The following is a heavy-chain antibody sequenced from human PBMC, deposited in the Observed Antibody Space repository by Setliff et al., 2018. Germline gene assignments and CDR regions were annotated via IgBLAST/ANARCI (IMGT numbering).Heavy chain of an antibody. CDR3: AGRLGASTRYYYYGLGV. CDR2: ISSSSGHI. CDR1: GISSYT. Sequence: GESLKISCAASGISSYTMSWVRQAPGKGLEWVASISSSSGHIYHAASVRGRFTISRDNTKNSLYLQMDSLRVEDTAVYYCAGRLGASTRYYYYGLGVWGQGTTVTVSS. V-gene: IGHV3-21*01. J-gene: IGHJ6*02. D-gene: IGHD3-16*01.